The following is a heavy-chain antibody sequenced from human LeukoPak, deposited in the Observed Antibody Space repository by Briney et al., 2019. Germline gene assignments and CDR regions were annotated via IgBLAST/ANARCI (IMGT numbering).Heavy chain of an antibody. CDR3: ARDLDSSGHIDY. Sequence: GASVKVSCKASGGTFSSYTISWVRQPPGQGLEWMGRIILILGIANYAQKFQGRVTITADKSTSTAYMELGSLRSEDTAGYYCARDLDSSGHIDYWGQGTLVTASS. CDR2: IILILGIA. J-gene: IGHJ4*02. D-gene: IGHD3-22*01. V-gene: IGHV1-69*04. CDR1: GGTFSSYT.